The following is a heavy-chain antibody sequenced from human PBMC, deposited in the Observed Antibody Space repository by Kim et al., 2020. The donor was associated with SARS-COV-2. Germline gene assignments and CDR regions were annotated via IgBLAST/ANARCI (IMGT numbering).Heavy chain of an antibody. CDR2: INHSGST. CDR1: GGSFSGYY. V-gene: IGHV4-34*01. J-gene: IGHJ4*02. D-gene: IGHD2-2*01. CDR3: ARGRGYCSSTSCPARYFDY. Sequence: SETLSLTCAVYGGSFSGYYWSWIRQPRGMWLEWIGEINHSGSTNYNPSLKSRVTISVDTSKNQFSLKLSSVTAADTAVYYCARGRGYCSSTSCPARYFDYWGQGTLVTVSS.